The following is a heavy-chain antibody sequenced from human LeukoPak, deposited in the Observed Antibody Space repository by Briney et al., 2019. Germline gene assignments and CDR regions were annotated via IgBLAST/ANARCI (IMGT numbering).Heavy chain of an antibody. J-gene: IGHJ4*02. Sequence: PSETLSLTCTVSGGSINSGNYYWSLIRQPARKGLEWIGRIYTSRSTNYNPSLKSRVTISVDTSKNQFSLKLSSVTAADTAVYYCARGQDIVGAHFDYWGQGTLVTVSS. CDR2: IYTSRST. V-gene: IGHV4-61*02. CDR1: GGSINSGNYY. D-gene: IGHD1-26*01. CDR3: ARGQDIVGAHFDY.